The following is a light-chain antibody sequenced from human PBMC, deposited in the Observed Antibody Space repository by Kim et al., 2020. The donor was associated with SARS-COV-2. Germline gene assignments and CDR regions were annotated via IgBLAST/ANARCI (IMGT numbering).Light chain of an antibody. CDR3: QSADSSGTYVV. V-gene: IGLV3-25*03. J-gene: IGLJ2*01. CDR2: KDS. CDR1: ALQKQY. Sequence: PGQKDRITCSGDALQKQYAYWYQQKPGQAPVLVIYKDSGRPSGIPERFSGSSSGTTVTLTISGVQAEDEADYYCQSADSSGTYVVFGGGTKLTVL.